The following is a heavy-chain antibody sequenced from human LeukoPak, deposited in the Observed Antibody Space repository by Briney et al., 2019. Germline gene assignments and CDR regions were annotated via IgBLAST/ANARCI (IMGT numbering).Heavy chain of an antibody. Sequence: PGGSLRLSCAVSGLTFSNSWMDWVRQAPGKGLEWVASINPDGNKKYSADSVKGRFTISRDNAENSLYLQMNSLRVEDTAVYYCARVPPGSRSWDYVWGSYRRGGRWFDPWGQGTLVTVSS. J-gene: IGHJ5*02. CDR1: GLTFSNSW. V-gene: IGHV3-7*03. D-gene: IGHD3-16*02. CDR2: INPDGNKK. CDR3: ARVPPGSRSWDYVWGSYRRGGRWFDP.